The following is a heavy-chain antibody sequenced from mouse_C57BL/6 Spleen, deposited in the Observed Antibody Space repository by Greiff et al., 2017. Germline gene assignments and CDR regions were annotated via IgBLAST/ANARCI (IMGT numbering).Heavy chain of an antibody. J-gene: IGHJ3*01. Sequence: VKLVESGAELVKPGASVKISCKASGYAFSSYWMNWVKQRPGKGLEWIGQIYPGDGDTNYNGKFKGKATLTADKSSSTAYMQLSSLTSEDSAVYFCARWRANWEGFAYWGQGTLVTVSA. V-gene: IGHV1-80*01. D-gene: IGHD4-1*01. CDR1: GYAFSSYW. CDR2: IYPGDGDT. CDR3: ARWRANWEGFAY.